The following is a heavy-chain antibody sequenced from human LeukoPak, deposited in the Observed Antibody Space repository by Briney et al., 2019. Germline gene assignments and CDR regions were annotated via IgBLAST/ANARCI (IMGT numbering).Heavy chain of an antibody. J-gene: IGHJ4*02. CDR2: ISSSSSYI. CDR1: GFTFDDYA. CDR3: ARDLEGPDSGWLDY. D-gene: IGHD6-19*01. V-gene: IGHV3-21*01. Sequence: GGSLRLSCAASGFTFDDYARHWVRQAPGQGLEWLSSISSSSSYIYYADSVKGRFTISRDNAKNSLYLQMNSLRAEDTAVYYCARDLEGPDSGWLDYWGQRTLVTVSS.